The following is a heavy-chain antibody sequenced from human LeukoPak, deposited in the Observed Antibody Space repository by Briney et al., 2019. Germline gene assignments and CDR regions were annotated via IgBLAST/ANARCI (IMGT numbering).Heavy chain of an antibody. CDR1: GFTFDDYA. V-gene: IGHV3-74*01. CDR3: SRDFVGADDY. CDR2: INPDGSRI. Sequence: SGGSLRLSCAASGFTFDDYAMHWVRQAPGKGPVWVSRINPDGSRIDYAESVRGRFTISRDSAKNTLYLQMNSLRAEDTAVYYCSRDFVGADDYWGQGTLVTVSS. D-gene: IGHD1-26*01. J-gene: IGHJ4*02.